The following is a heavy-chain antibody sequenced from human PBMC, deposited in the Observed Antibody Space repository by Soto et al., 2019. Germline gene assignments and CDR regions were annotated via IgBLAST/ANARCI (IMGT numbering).Heavy chain of an antibody. CDR2: ISYDGSNK. Sequence: GGSLRLSCAASGFTFSSYAMHWVRQAPGKGLEWVAVISYDGSNKYYADSVKGRFTISRDNSKNTLSLQMNSLRAEDTAVYYCAKARGSSTPAPGSYWGQGTQVTVSS. V-gene: IGHV3-30-3*01. CDR3: AKARGSSTPAPGSY. D-gene: IGHD2-2*01. CDR1: GFTFSSYA. J-gene: IGHJ1*01.